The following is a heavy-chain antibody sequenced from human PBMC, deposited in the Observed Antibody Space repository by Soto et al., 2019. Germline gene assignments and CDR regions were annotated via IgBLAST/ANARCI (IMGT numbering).Heavy chain of an antibody. Sequence: LRLSCAASGFTVSSNYTSWVRQAPGKGLEWVSVIYSGGSTYYADSVKGRFTISRDNSKNTLYLQMNSLRAEDTAVYYCARDLLYCSGGSCYSGSVYWGQGTLVTVSS. V-gene: IGHV3-66*01. CDR2: IYSGGST. D-gene: IGHD2-15*01. J-gene: IGHJ4*02. CDR1: GFTVSSNY. CDR3: ARDLLYCSGGSCYSGSVY.